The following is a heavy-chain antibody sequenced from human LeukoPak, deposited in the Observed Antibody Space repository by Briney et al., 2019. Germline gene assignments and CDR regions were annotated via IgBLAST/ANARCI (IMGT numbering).Heavy chain of an antibody. D-gene: IGHD5-12*01. Sequence: GSSVKVSCKASGGTFSSYAISWVRQAPGQGLEWMGRIIPIFGTANYAQKFQGRVTITTDESTSTAYMELSSLRSEDTAVYYCARESPANSGYDSYYYYYYMDVWGKGTTVTVSS. CDR1: GGTFSSYA. J-gene: IGHJ6*03. CDR2: IIPIFGTA. CDR3: ARESPANSGYDSYYYYYYMDV. V-gene: IGHV1-69*05.